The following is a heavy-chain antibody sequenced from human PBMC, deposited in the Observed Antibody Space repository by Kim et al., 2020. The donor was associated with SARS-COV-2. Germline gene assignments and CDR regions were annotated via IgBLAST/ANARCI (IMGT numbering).Heavy chain of an antibody. J-gene: IGHJ4*02. Sequence: GRFTISRDNSKNPLYLQMNSLRAEDTAVYYCARDPPYCSSTSCYGGDFDYWGQGTLVTVSS. D-gene: IGHD2-2*01. V-gene: IGHV3-30*07. CDR3: ARDPPYCSSTSCYGGDFDY.